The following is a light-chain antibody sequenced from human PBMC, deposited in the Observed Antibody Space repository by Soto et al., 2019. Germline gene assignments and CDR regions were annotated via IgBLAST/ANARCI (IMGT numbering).Light chain of an antibody. J-gene: IGKJ4*01. Sequence: EIVLTQSPATLSLSPGERATLSCRASQSVSSYLAWYQQKPGQAPRLLIYDASNRATVIPARFSGSGSGTDFTLNISSLEPEDFAVYYCQQRSNWPLTFCGGTKVEIK. CDR3: QQRSNWPLT. CDR1: QSVSSY. V-gene: IGKV3-11*01. CDR2: DAS.